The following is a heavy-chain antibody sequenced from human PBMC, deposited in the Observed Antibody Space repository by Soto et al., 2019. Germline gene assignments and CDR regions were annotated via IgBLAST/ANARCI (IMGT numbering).Heavy chain of an antibody. D-gene: IGHD1-26*01. J-gene: IGHJ4*02. V-gene: IGHV4-59*08. Sequence: QVQLQESGPGLVQPSETLSLTCTVSGGSMTGYYWSWVRQTPEKGLEWIVNIFYGGSTTHNPSLQSRATISVDTFRNQFSLKLSSVTATDTAVYYCARHVGKWGFDYWGQGTLVTVSS. CDR3: ARHVGKWGFDY. CDR2: IFYGGST. CDR1: GGSMTGYY.